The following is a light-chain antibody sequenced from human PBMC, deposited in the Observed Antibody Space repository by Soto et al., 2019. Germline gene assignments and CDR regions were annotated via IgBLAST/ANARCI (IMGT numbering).Light chain of an antibody. CDR2: AAS. Sequence: DIQLTQSPSFLSASVGGRVTITCRASQGISSYLAWYQQEPGKAPKLLIYAASTLQSGVPSRFSGSGSGTDFTLTISSLQPEDFAVYYCQQYGSSPQTFGQGTKVDIK. CDR3: QQYGSSPQT. V-gene: IGKV1-9*01. CDR1: QGISSY. J-gene: IGKJ1*01.